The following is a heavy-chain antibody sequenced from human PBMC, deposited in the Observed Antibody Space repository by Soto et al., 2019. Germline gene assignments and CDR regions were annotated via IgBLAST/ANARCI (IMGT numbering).Heavy chain of an antibody. J-gene: IGHJ6*02. V-gene: IGHV1-18*01. CDR3: ARAPLEPSLYYYYGMDV. CDR2: ISAYNGNT. CDR1: GYTFTSYG. Sequence: QVQLVQSGAEVKKPGASVKVSCKASGYTFTSYGISWVRQAPGQGLEWMGWISAYNGNTNYAQKLQGRVTMTTDTSTNTAYMELRSLRSDDTAVYYCARAPLEPSLYYYYGMDVWGQGTTVTVSS. D-gene: IGHD1-1*01.